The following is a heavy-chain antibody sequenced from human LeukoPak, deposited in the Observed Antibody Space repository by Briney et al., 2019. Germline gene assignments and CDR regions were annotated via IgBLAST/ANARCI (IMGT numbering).Heavy chain of an antibody. J-gene: IGHJ3*02. Sequence: TGESLRISCKGSGYSITSYWITWVRQMAGKGLEWMGRIDPSASYNNYSPSFQGHVTISADKSISTAYLQWSSLKASDTAMYYCARQVTYDGFDIWGQGTMVTVSS. CDR1: GYSITSYW. CDR3: ARQVTYDGFDI. V-gene: IGHV5-10-1*01. D-gene: IGHD2-21*02. CDR2: IDPSASYN.